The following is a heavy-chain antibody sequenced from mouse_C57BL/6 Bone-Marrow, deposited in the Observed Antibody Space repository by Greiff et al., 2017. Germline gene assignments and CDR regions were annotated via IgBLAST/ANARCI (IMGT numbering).Heavy chain of an antibody. CDR2: IDPEIGDT. V-gene: IGHV14-4*01. CDR1: GFTIKDDY. D-gene: IGHD2-3*01. Sequence: VQLQQSGAELVRPGASVKLSCTASGFTIKDDYIHWVKQRPEQGLEWIGWIDPEIGDTEYASKFQGTATITSDTSSNTAYLQLSSLTSEDTAVYYCSSFDGNYFDFWGQGTPLTVAS. J-gene: IGHJ2*01. CDR3: SSFDGNYFDF.